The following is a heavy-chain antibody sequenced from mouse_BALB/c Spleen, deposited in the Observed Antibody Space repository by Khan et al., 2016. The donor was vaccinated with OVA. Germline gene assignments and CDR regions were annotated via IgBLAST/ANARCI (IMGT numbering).Heavy chain of an antibody. D-gene: IGHD1-1*01. Sequence: QVQLQQSGPGLVAPSQSLSITCTVSGFSLTSSGVHWVRQPPGKGLARLGVLWAGGSTNYNSALLSRLSISKDNSKTQVFLKMNSLQTDDTAMDYGTRPYYGSACFDYWGQGTLVTVSA. CDR3: TRPYYGSACFDY. V-gene: IGHV2-9*02. CDR2: LWAGGST. J-gene: IGHJ3*01. CDR1: GFSLTSSG.